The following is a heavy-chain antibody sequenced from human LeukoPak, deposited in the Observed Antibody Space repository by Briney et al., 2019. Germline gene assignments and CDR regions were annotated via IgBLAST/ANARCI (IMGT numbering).Heavy chain of an antibody. CDR3: ARRGDSPMIGDH. Sequence: PGGSLRLSCAASGFKFSDHYIDWVRQAPGKGLEWLSYLSNTGNIHYAQSVKGRFTISRDNAKSSLYLQMDGLRAEDTAVYYCARRGDSPMIGDHWGQGILVTVAS. CDR1: GFKFSDHY. CDR2: LSNTGNI. D-gene: IGHD3-10*02. V-gene: IGHV3-69-1*02. J-gene: IGHJ4*02.